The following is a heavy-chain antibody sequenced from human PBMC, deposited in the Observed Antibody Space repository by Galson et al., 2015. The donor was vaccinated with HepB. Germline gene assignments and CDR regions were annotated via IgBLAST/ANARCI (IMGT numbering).Heavy chain of an antibody. J-gene: IGHJ2*01. CDR3: AREYSSSPWYFDL. V-gene: IGHV3-33*01. CDR1: GFSFSAYG. D-gene: IGHD6-6*01. Sequence: LRLSCAASGFSFSAYGMHWVRQAPGMGLEWVAVIWYDGSNKFYADSVKGRFTISRDNSKNTVYLQMNSLRAEDTAVYYCAREYSSSPWYFDLWGRGTLVTVSS. CDR2: IWYDGSNK.